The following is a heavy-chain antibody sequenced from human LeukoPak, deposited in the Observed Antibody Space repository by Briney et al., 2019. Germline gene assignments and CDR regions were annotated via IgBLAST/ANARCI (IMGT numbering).Heavy chain of an antibody. D-gene: IGHD6-13*01. CDR1: GFTFSSYW. Sequence: GGSLRLSCAASGFTFSSYWMNWVRQAPGKGLEWVANIKQDGSETYYVDSVNGRFTISRDNAKNSLNLQMNSLRVEDTAVYYCARAGGARSSWSYWGQGTLVTVSS. CDR3: ARAGGARSSWSY. J-gene: IGHJ4*02. CDR2: IKQDGSET. V-gene: IGHV3-7*01.